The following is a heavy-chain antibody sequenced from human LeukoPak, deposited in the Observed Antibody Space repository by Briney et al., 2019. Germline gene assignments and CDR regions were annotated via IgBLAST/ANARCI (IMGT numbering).Heavy chain of an antibody. V-gene: IGHV3-30*03. CDR1: GFTFSSYG. CDR2: ISYDGSNK. J-gene: IGHJ2*01. CDR3: ARDGWYYKNWYFDL. Sequence: GGSLRLSCAASGFTFSSYGMHWVRQAPGKGLEWVAVISYDGSNKYYADSVKGRFTISRDNSKDTLYLQMNSLRAEDTAVYYCARDGWYYKNWYFDLWGRGTLVTVSS. D-gene: IGHD1-26*01.